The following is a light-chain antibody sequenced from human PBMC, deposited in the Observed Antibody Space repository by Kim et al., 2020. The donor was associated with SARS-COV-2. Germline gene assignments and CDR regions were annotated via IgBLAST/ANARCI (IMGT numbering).Light chain of an antibody. V-gene: IGKV3-20*01. CDR1: QRVGRSY. Sequence: PGDRAALSSGASQRVGRSYLAWYQQKPGQAPRLRIYGASSRATGSPARFSGSGSRTDFTLTISRLKPEDVAVYYCQQYGNSPRTFGGGTKVDIK. J-gene: IGKJ4*01. CDR3: QQYGNSPRT. CDR2: GAS.